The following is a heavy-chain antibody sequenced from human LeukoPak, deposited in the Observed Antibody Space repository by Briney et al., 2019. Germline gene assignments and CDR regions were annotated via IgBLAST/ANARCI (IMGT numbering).Heavy chain of an antibody. CDR2: ISSSGSTI. CDR1: GFTFSDYF. V-gene: IGHV3-11*04. J-gene: IGHJ4*02. D-gene: IGHD6-13*01. Sequence: GGSLRLSRAASGFTFSDYFMSWIRQAPGKGLEWVSYISSSGSTIYYADSVKGRFTISRDNAKNSLYLQLNSLTAEDTAVYYCARVEYSSSWQIVYYFDYWGPGTLVTVSS. CDR3: ARVEYSSSWQIVYYFDY.